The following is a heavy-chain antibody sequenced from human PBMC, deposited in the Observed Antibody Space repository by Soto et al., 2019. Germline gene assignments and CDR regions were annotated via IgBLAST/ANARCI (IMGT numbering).Heavy chain of an antibody. CDR2: VYNSGST. CDR3: AKAKYYYDSSGSYLFDY. Sequence: KSSETLSLTCTVSGGSISSNYWTWIRQPPGKGLEWIGYVYNSGSTNYNPSLKSRVTISEDTSKSQFSLKVDSMTAADTAVYYCAKAKYYYDSSGSYLFDYWGQGTLVTVSS. J-gene: IGHJ4*02. D-gene: IGHD3-22*01. V-gene: IGHV4-59*01. CDR1: GGSISSNY.